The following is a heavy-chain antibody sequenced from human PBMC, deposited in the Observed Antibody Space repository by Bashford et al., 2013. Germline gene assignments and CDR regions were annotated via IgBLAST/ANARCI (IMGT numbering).Heavy chain of an antibody. CDR1: GDSVSSNSAA. CDR3: ARDEVYCSSTSCQIGVDV. CDR2: TYYRSKWYN. J-gene: IGHJ6*02. Sequence: SQTLSLTCAISGDSVSSNSAAWNWIRQSPSRGLEWLGRTYYRSKWYNDYAVSVKSRITINPDTSKNQFSLQLNSVTPEDTAVYYCARDEVYCSSTSCQIGVDVWGQGTTVTVSS. V-gene: IGHV6-1*01. D-gene: IGHD2-2*01.